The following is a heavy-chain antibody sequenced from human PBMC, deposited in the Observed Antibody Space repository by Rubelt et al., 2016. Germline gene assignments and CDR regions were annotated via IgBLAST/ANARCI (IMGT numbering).Heavy chain of an antibody. CDR2: IYSGGST. V-gene: IGHV3-53*01. D-gene: IGHD6-13*01. Sequence: EVQLVESGGGLIQPGGSLRLSCAASGFTVSSNYMSWVRQAPGKGLEWVSVIYSGGSTYYADSVKGRFTISRENSKNTLYLQMNSLRAEDTAVYYCARVSSGSSWYKWLVGFHWYFDLWGRGTLVTVSS. CDR3: ARVSSGSSWYKWLVGFHWYFDL. CDR1: GFTVSSNY. J-gene: IGHJ2*01.